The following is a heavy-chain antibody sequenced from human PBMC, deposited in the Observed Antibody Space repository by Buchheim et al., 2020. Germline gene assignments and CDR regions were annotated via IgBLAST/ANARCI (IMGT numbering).Heavy chain of an antibody. V-gene: IGHV1-69*01. J-gene: IGHJ5*02. CDR1: GNIFRSSV. CDR3: ARCNWNYDRKWFDP. CDR2: IIPMFGTT. D-gene: IGHD1-7*01. Sequence: QVQLVQSGAEVKKPGSSVKVSCKASGNIFRSSVISWVRQAPGQGLEWMGGIIPMFGTTNYAQKFQGRVSITADESTSTAYMEVGRLRSEDTAMYFCARCNWNYDRKWFDPWGQGTL.